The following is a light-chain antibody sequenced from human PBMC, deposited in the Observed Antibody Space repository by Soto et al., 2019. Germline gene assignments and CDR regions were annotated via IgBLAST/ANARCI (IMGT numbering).Light chain of an antibody. V-gene: IGLV2-14*01. Sequence: QSALTQPASVSGSPGQSITISCTGTSSDVGTYNFVAWYQQHPGNAPKLIIFEVSNRPSGVSNRFSGSKSGNTASLTISGLQAADEADDYCSSYTDSSTGVFGGGTKLTVL. CDR3: SSYTDSSTGV. CDR1: SSDVGTYNF. CDR2: EVS. J-gene: IGLJ2*01.